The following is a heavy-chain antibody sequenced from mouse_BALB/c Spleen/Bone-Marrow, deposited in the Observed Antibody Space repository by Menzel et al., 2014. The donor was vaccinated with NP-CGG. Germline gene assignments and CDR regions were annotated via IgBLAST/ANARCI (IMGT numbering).Heavy chain of an antibody. Sequence: DVHLVESGGGLVQPGGSRKLSCAASGFTFSSFGMHWVRQAPEKGLEWVAYISSGSSTTYYGDTVMRRFTISKDNPKNTLFLRIASLRSADTATYYCVRSGSSSGYFDYWGQGTTLTVSS. CDR3: VRSGSSSGYFDY. CDR1: GFTFSSFG. CDR2: ISSGSSTT. J-gene: IGHJ2*01. V-gene: IGHV5-17*02. D-gene: IGHD1-1*01.